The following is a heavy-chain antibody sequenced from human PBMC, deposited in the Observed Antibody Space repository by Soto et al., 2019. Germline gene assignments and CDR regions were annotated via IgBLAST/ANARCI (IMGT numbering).Heavy chain of an antibody. Sequence: EVQLVESGGGLVQPGRSLRLSCAASGFTFDDYAMHWVRQAPGKGLEWVSGISWNSGSIGYADSVKGRFTISRDNAKNSLYLQMNSLRAVDTALYYCAKVRCLAAGTFGYFDYWGQGTLVTVSS. D-gene: IGHD6-13*01. V-gene: IGHV3-9*01. CDR2: ISWNSGSI. CDR3: AKVRCLAAGTFGYFDY. CDR1: GFTFDDYA. J-gene: IGHJ4*02.